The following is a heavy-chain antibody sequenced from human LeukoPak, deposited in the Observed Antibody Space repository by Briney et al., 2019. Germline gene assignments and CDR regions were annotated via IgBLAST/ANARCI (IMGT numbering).Heavy chain of an antibody. CDR3: ARLTQGWVCSSTGCSSDV. V-gene: IGHV4-30-4*01. Sequence: SETLSLTCTVSGASISGSNYYWSWIRQPPGKGLEWIGYIYHSGYTYYNPSLNSRLAILVDTPKNQFSLRLTSVTVADTAVYYCARLTQGWVCSSTGCSSDVWGQGTTVTVSS. D-gene: IGHD2-2*01. J-gene: IGHJ6*02. CDR2: IYHSGYT. CDR1: GASISGSNYY.